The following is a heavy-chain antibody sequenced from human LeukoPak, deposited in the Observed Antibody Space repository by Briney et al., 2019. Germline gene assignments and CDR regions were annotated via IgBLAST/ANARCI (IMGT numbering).Heavy chain of an antibody. CDR3: ARHATTGFTVNRFDP. CDR1: GYRFTNYW. Sequence: GESLKISCATSGYRFTNYWIGGVRQLPGKGLEFMGIINPGDSDTRYSPSLQGQVTISADKSFSTAYLQFHSLKASDTAMYYCARHATTGFTVNRFDPWGQGTLVTVSS. CDR2: INPGDSDT. V-gene: IGHV5-51*01. J-gene: IGHJ5*02. D-gene: IGHD1-26*01.